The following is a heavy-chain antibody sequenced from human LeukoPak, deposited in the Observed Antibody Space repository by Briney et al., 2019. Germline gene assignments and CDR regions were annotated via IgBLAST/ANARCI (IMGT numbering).Heavy chain of an antibody. V-gene: IGHV3-7*01. J-gene: IGHJ4*02. CDR3: ARVYYGDYGYFDY. Sequence: SGGSLRLSCAASGFTFSSYGMHWVRQAPGKGLEWVADIKRDGSEKYYVDSVKGRFSISRDNAKNSLYLQMNSLRAEDTAVYYCARVYYGDYGYFDYWGQGTLVTVSS. D-gene: IGHD4-17*01. CDR1: GFTFSSYG. CDR2: IKRDGSEK.